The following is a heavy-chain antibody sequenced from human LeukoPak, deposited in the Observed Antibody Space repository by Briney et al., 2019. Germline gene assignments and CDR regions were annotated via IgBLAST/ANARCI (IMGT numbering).Heavy chain of an antibody. CDR1: GFTFSSYW. CDR3: AKEMSRMAMVA. Sequence: PGGSLRLSCAASGFTFSSYWMSWVRQAPGKGLEWVAVISYDGSNKYYADSVKGRFTISRDNSKNTLYLQMNSLRAEDTAVYYCAKEMSRMAMVAWGQGTLVTVSS. D-gene: IGHD5-18*01. V-gene: IGHV3-30*18. J-gene: IGHJ4*02. CDR2: ISYDGSNK.